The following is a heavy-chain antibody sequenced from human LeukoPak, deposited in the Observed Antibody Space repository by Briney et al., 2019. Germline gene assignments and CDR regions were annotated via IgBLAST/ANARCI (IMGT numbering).Heavy chain of an antibody. J-gene: IGHJ4*02. CDR2: ISYDGSNK. CDR1: GFTFSSYA. CDR3: ARTPKLTMVRGPLDY. D-gene: IGHD3-10*01. Sequence: GRSLRLSCAASGFTFSSYAMHWVRQAPGKGLEWVAVISYDGSNKYYADSVKGRFTISRDNSKNTLYLQMSSLRAEDTAVYYCARTPKLTMVRGPLDYWGQGTLVTVSS. V-gene: IGHV3-30*04.